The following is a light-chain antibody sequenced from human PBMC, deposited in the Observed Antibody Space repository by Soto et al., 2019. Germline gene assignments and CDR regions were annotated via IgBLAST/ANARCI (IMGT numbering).Light chain of an antibody. V-gene: IGLV3-21*02. CDR1: NIGSKS. CDR3: QVWDSSSDHRVV. CDR2: DDS. J-gene: IGLJ2*01. Sequence: SYELTQTSSVSVAPGQTAKITCGGNNIGSKSVHWYQQKAGQAPVLVVHDDSDRPSGIPERFSGSNSGNTATLTITRVEAGDEADYHCQVWDSSSDHRVVFGGETKLTVL.